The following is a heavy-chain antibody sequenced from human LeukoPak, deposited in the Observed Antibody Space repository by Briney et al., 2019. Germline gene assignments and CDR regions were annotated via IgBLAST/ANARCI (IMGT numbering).Heavy chain of an antibody. J-gene: IGHJ4*02. D-gene: IGHD2-2*03. Sequence: SETLSLTCTVSGGSISSYYWSWIRQPPGKGLEWIGYIYYSGSTNYNPSLKSRVTISVDTSKNQFSLKLSSVTAADTAVYYCARDGYCSSTSCYRGVGLWGQGTLVAASS. CDR3: ARDGYCSSTSCYRGVGL. V-gene: IGHV4-59*01. CDR1: GGSISSYY. CDR2: IYYSGST.